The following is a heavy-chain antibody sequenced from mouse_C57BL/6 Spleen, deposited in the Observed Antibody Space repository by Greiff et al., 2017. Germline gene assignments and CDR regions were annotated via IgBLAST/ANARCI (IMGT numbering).Heavy chain of an antibody. CDR1: GYTFTSYT. D-gene: IGHD1-1*01. J-gene: IGHJ2*01. Sequence: QVQLKESGAELARPGASVKMSCKASGYTFTSYTMHWVKQRPGQGLEWIGYINPSSGYTKYNQKFKDKATLTADKSSSTAYMQLSSLTSEDSAVYYCARSHYGSSYVDYWGQGTTLTVSS. V-gene: IGHV1-4*01. CDR3: ARSHYGSSYVDY. CDR2: INPSSGYT.